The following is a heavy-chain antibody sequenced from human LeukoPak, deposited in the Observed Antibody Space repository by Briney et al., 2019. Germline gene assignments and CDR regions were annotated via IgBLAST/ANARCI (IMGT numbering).Heavy chain of an antibody. D-gene: IGHD2-2*01. CDR3: AVPAAMSDFDY. CDR1: GGSFSGYY. Sequence: SATLSLPCAVHGGSFSGYYWSWIRPPPGKGLEWIGEINHSGSTNYNPSLKSRVTIPVDTSKNQFSLKLSSVTAADTAVYYCAVPAAMSDFDYWGQGTLVTVSP. J-gene: IGHJ4*02. V-gene: IGHV4-34*01. CDR2: INHSGST.